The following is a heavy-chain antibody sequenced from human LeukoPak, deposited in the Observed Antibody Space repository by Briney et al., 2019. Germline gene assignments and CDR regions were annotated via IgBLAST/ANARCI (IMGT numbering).Heavy chain of an antibody. CDR2: IHHSGRS. CDR1: ADSLSSGGHY. CDR3: ARGGNRFGGFYFDY. J-gene: IGHJ4*02. Sequence: SQTLSLTCTVSADSLSSGGHYWAWIRQFPGKGLESIAFIHHSGRSRHNPSLKERVAISVDTSRKQFALKLSSVPAADTAMYYCARGGNRFGGFYFDYWGQGIQVIVSS. D-gene: IGHD3-10*01. V-gene: IGHV4-31*03.